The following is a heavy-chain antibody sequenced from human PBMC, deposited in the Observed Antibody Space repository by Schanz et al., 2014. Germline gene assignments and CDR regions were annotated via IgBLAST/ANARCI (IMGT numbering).Heavy chain of an antibody. CDR1: GFTFSSYA. Sequence: EQLVESGGGVVQPGRSLRLSCAASGFTFSSYAMSWVRQAPGKGLEWVSALSGSGGSTYYADSVEGRFTISRDNSRNTLYLQMNSLRTEDTAVYYCASPSGYSDYGTYFDFWGQGTLVTVSS. CDR3: ASPSGYSDYGTYFDF. J-gene: IGHJ4*02. V-gene: IGHV3-23*04. CDR2: LSGSGGST. D-gene: IGHD5-12*01.